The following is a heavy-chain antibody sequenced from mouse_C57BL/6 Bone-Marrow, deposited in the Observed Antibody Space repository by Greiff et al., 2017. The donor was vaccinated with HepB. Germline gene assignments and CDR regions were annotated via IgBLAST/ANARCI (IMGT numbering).Heavy chain of an antibody. J-gene: IGHJ2*01. Sequence: EVQLQQSGPELVKPGASVKISCKASGYTFTDYYMNWVKQSHGKSLEWIGDINPNNGGTSYNQKFKGKATLTVDKSSSTAYMELRSLTSEDSAVYYCARLARITTVVAKDYWGQGTTLTVSS. CDR1: GYTFTDYY. V-gene: IGHV1-26*01. D-gene: IGHD1-1*01. CDR3: ARLARITTVVAKDY. CDR2: INPNNGGT.